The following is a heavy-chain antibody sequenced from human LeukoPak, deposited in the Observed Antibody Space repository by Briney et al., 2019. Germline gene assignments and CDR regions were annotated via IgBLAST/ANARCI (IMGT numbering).Heavy chain of an antibody. CDR2: ISSSSSYT. D-gene: IGHD3-9*01. Sequence: GGSLRLSCAASGFTFSDYYMSWIRQAPGKGLEWVSYISSSSSYTNYADSVKGRFTISRGNAKNSLYLQMNSLRAEDTAVYYCARTHYDILTGSHFDYWGQGTLVTVCS. V-gene: IGHV3-11*03. CDR1: GFTFSDYY. CDR3: ARTHYDILTGSHFDY. J-gene: IGHJ4*02.